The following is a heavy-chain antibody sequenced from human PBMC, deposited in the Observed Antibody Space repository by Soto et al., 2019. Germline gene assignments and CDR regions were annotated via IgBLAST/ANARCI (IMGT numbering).Heavy chain of an antibody. V-gene: IGHV3-48*03. J-gene: IGHJ6*02. CDR2: ISDSGRST. Sequence: GSLRLSCAASGFTFSDYEMNWVRQAPGKGLEWVSYISDSGRSTSYADSVRGRFTISRDNTKNSLFLQMSSLRAEDTAVYYCAKLDYTHYYGMDVWGQGTTVTVSS. CDR3: AKLDYTHYYGMDV. D-gene: IGHD4-4*01. CDR1: GFTFSDYE.